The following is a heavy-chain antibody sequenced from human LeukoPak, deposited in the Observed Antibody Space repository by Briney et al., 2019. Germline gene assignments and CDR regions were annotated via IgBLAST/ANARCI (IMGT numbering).Heavy chain of an antibody. Sequence: SETLSLTCAVYGGSFSGYYWSWIRQPPGKGLEWIGEINHSGSTNYNPSLKSRVTISVDTSKNQFSLKLSSVTAADTAVYYCARDSYSSGYLDYWGQGTLVIVSS. CDR3: ARDSYSSGYLDY. CDR2: INHSGST. D-gene: IGHD3-22*01. V-gene: IGHV4-34*01. CDR1: GGSFSGYY. J-gene: IGHJ4*02.